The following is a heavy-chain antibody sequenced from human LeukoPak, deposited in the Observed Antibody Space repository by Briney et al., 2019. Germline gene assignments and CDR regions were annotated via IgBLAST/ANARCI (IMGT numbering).Heavy chain of an antibody. CDR3: ARDSATVEYYFDY. V-gene: IGHV3-30*04. J-gene: IGHJ4*02. CDR2: ISYDGSNK. Sequence: GGSLRLSCAASGFTFSSCAMHWVRQAPGKGLEWVAVISYDGSNKYYADSVKGRFTISRDNSKNTLYLQMNSLRAEDTAVYYCARDSATVEYYFDYWGQGTLVTVSS. CDR1: GFTFSSCA. D-gene: IGHD4-23*01.